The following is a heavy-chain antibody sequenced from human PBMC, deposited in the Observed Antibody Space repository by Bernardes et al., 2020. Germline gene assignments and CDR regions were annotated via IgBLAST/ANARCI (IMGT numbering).Heavy chain of an antibody. J-gene: IGHJ6*03. D-gene: IGHD3-3*01. V-gene: IGHV4-34*01. CDR3: ARLREDYFYMDV. Sequence: SETLSLTCGVSGGSSSTFYCTWFRQPPGKGLEWIGEINHSGSANYNPSLKCRVTMSVDMSMNQFSLRLTSVTAADTAIYYCARLREDYFYMDVWGKGTTVTVSS. CDR2: INHSGSA. CDR1: GGSSSTFY.